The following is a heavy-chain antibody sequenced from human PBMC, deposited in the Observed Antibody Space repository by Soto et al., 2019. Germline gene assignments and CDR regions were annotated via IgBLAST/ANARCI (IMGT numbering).Heavy chain of an antibody. V-gene: IGHV3-21*01. CDR2: ITSAGSYI. Sequence: EVQLVESGGGLVKPGGSLRLSCAASVFTFSNYNMNWVRQPPGKGLEWVSSITSAGSYIYYAESLKGRVTISRDNAKNSLFLQMNSLRAEDTALYFCARGILGGVRIDYGMDVWGQGTTVTVSS. CDR1: VFTFSNYN. CDR3: ARGILGGVRIDYGMDV. D-gene: IGHD2-8*02. J-gene: IGHJ6*02.